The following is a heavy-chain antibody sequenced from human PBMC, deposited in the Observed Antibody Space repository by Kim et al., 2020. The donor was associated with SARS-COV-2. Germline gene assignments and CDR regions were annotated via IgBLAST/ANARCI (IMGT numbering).Heavy chain of an antibody. Sequence: GESLKISCKGSGYSFTSYWIGWVRQMPGKGLEWMGIIYPGDSDTRYSPSFQGQVTISADKSISTAYLQWSSLKASDPAMYYCARWYDSRGPYYYYGMDVWGQGTTVTVSS. J-gene: IGHJ6*02. CDR3: ARWYDSRGPYYYYGMDV. CDR2: IYPGDSDT. D-gene: IGHD3-22*01. CDR1: GYSFTSYW. V-gene: IGHV5-51*01.